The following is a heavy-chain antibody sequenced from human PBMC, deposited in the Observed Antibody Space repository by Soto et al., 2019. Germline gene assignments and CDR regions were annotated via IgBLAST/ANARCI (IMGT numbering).Heavy chain of an antibody. V-gene: IGHV3-23*01. CDR1: GFIFTSYA. D-gene: IGHD5-12*01. CDR3: VREGRGSFDF. J-gene: IGHJ3*01. Sequence: PGGSLRLSCAASGFIFTSYAMNWVRQAPGKGLEWVSVIGGRGNSAYYADSGEGRFTISRDHSKNTLSPQLSSLTADDTAIYSCVREGRGSFDFWGRGTMVTVSS. CDR2: IGGRGNSA.